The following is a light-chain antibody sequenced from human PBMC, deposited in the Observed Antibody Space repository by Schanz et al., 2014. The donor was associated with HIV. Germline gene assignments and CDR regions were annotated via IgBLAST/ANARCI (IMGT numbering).Light chain of an antibody. V-gene: IGLV2-14*01. Sequence: QSALTQPASVSGSPGQSITISCTGVSSDVGSDNYVSWYQQHPGRTPKLMIYDVNNRPSGVSNRFSGSKSGNTASLTISGLQAEDEADYFCSSYTSSLTRVFGTGTKLTVL. CDR3: SSYTSSLTRV. CDR1: SSDVGSDNY. J-gene: IGLJ1*01. CDR2: DVN.